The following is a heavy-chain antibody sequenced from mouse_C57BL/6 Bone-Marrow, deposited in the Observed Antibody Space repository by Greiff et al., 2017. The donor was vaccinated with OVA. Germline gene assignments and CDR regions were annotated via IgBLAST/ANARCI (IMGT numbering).Heavy chain of an antibody. CDR3: TRTLLRDY. J-gene: IGHJ4*01. D-gene: IGHD1-1*01. CDR2: IDPETGGT. Sequence: QVHVKQPGAELVRPGASVTLSCKASGYTFTDYEMHWVKQTPVHGLEWIGAIDPETGGTAYNQKFKGKAILTADKSSSTAYMELRSLTSEDSAVYYCTRTLLRDYWGQGTSVTVSS. CDR1: GYTFTDYE. V-gene: IGHV1-15*01.